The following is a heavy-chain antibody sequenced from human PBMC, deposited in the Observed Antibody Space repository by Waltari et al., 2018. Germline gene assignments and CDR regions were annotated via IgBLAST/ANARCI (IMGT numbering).Heavy chain of an antibody. Sequence: EVQLVESGGGLVQPGGSLRLSCAASGMTFTTYSRNWCRQAPGKGLEWISYVSGDSGYIYYADSVRGRFTISRDNAQNSMYLQMNNLRADDTAVYYCAGIRRGFWFFDLWGRGTLVTVSS. CDR1: GMTFTTYS. CDR2: VSGDSGYI. V-gene: IGHV3-48*04. D-gene: IGHD3-10*01. J-gene: IGHJ2*01. CDR3: AGIRRGFWFFDL.